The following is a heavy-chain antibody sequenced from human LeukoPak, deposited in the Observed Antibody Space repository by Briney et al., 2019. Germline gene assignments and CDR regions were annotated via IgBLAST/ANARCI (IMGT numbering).Heavy chain of an antibody. D-gene: IGHD3-22*01. CDR3: ARPSYDSSGSDAFDI. Sequence: GASVKVSCKASGYTFTDDGIAWVRQAPGQGLEWMGWIGPYNGHTDYAPRLQGRVTMTTDTSTSTVFMELSSLRSEDTAVYYCARPSYDSSGSDAFDIWGQGTMVTVSS. J-gene: IGHJ3*02. CDR1: GYTFTDDG. CDR2: IGPYNGHT. V-gene: IGHV1-18*01.